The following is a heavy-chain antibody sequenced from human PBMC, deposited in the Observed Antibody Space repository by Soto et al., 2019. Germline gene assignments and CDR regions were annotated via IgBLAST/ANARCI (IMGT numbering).Heavy chain of an antibody. CDR2: INAGNGNT. Sequence: ASVKVSCKASGYTFISYAMHWVRQAPGQRLEWMGWINAGNGNTKYSQNFQGRVTITGDTSASTAYMELSSLRSEDTAVYYCARDLAMRSGHFGWGGMDVWGQRTTVTVSS. CDR3: ARDLAMRSGHFGWGGMDV. CDR1: GYTFISYA. D-gene: IGHD3-3*01. V-gene: IGHV1-3*01. J-gene: IGHJ6*02.